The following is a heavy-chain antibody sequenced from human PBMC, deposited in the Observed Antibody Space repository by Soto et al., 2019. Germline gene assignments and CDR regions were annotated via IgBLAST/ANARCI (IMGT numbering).Heavy chain of an antibody. D-gene: IGHD2-8*02. V-gene: IGHV3-23*01. CDR1: GFTFATYA. J-gene: IGHJ4*02. CDR3: AKYACTGGFSCHRTFDS. Sequence: EVQLLESGGGLVQPGGSLTLSCAASGFTFATYAMSWVRQAPGKGLEWVSTFGAGQRTYYADSVKGRFTVSRDNSKGTLYLQMNSLRVDDTARYYCAKYACTGGFSCHRTFDSWGQGIKVTVSS. CDR2: FGAGQRT.